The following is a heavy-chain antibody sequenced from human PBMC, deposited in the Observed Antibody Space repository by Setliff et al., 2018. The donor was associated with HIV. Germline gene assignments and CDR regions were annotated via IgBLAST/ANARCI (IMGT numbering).Heavy chain of an antibody. CDR3: AKVQSYDSSGYYWVYFDY. V-gene: IGHV3-23*01. Sequence: GGSLRLSCAASGFIFDDYAMHWVRQVPGKGLEWVSAISGSGGSTYYADSVKGRFTISRDNSKNTLYLQMNSLRAEDTAVYYCAKVQSYDSSGYYWVYFDYWGQGTLVTVSS. D-gene: IGHD3-22*01. J-gene: IGHJ4*02. CDR2: ISGSGGST. CDR1: GFIFDDYA.